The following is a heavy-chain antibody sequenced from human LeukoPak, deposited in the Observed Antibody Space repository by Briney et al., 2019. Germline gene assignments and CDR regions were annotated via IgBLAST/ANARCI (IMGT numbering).Heavy chain of an antibody. CDR1: GFTFSDYY. Sequence: PGGSLRLSCAASGFTFSDYYMSWIRQAPGMGLEWVSYISSSGSTIYYADSVKGRFTISRDNAKNSLYLQMNSLRAEDTAVYYCARGRTYYYDSSVGYWGQGTLVTVSS. CDR3: ARGRTYYYDSSVGY. V-gene: IGHV3-11*01. J-gene: IGHJ4*02. D-gene: IGHD3-22*01. CDR2: ISSSGSTI.